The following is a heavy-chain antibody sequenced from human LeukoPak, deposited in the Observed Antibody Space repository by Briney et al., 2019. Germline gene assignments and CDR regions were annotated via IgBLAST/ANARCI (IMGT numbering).Heavy chain of an antibody. CDR1: GYTFTDYY. CDR3: VRLGPHTTGSYYNFDC. D-gene: IGHD6-19*01. J-gene: IGHJ4*02. V-gene: IGHV1-2*02. CDR2: INPNTGDP. Sequence: ASVKVSCKASGYTFTDYYVHWVRHVPGQGLEWMGWINPNTGDPHYAQKFQGRVTMTTDTSISTAYMALSSLTSEDTAVYYCVRLGPHTTGSYYNFDCWGQGTLVTVSS.